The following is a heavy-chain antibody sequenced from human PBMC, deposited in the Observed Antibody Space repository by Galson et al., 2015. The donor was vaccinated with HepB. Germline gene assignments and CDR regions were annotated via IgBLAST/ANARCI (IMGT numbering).Heavy chain of an antibody. D-gene: IGHD3-9*01. V-gene: IGHV1-69*13. CDR3: EGAFTGEPNLHDFYY. Sequence: SVKVSCKASGGTVSNYDISWVRQSPGQGLEWMGGITPLFGAANYAQKFQGRVTITADEYTITAYMELRTLTSEDTGVYYCEGAFTGEPNLHDFYYWGQGTLLTVSS. CDR1: GGTVSNYD. CDR2: ITPLFGAA. J-gene: IGHJ4*02.